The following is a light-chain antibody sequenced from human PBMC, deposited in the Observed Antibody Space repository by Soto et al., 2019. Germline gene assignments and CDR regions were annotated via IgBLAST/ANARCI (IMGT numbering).Light chain of an antibody. Sequence: IVLTHSPGTLSLSPGEIATLSFRASQTISNTFLAWYQQRPGQAPRLLIYGASGRAAGIPDRFSGSGSGTDFTLSISRLEPEDFAVYYCQQYGVSPTFGGGTKVDIK. CDR3: QQYGVSPT. CDR1: QTISNTF. V-gene: IGKV3-20*01. CDR2: GAS. J-gene: IGKJ4*01.